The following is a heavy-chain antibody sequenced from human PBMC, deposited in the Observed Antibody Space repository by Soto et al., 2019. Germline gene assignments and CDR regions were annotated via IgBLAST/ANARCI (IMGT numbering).Heavy chain of an antibody. J-gene: IGHJ5*02. V-gene: IGHV4-59*01. Sequence: SETLSLTCTVSGGSISSYYWSWIRQPPGKGLEWIGYIYYSGSTNYNPSLKSRVTISVDTSKNQFSLKLSSVTAADTAVYYCARDYSGYCSSTSCYTGYNWFDPLGQGTLVTVSS. CDR1: GGSISSYY. CDR3: ARDYSGYCSSTSCYTGYNWFDP. CDR2: IYYSGST. D-gene: IGHD2-2*02.